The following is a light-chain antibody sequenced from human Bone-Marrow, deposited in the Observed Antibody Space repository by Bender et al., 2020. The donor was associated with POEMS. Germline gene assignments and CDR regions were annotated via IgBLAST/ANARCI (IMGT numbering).Light chain of an antibody. Sequence: QSDLTQPASVSGSRGQSVTISCSGDTSDVGSNTLVSWYQHRPGKAPTLLIYDVTKRPSGISPRFSGSKSGNTASLTISGLQADDEAHYYCCSYAGNSRLVFGGGTKLTVL. CDR3: CSYAGNSRLV. CDR1: TSDVGSNTL. CDR2: DVT. V-gene: IGLV2-23*02. J-gene: IGLJ3*02.